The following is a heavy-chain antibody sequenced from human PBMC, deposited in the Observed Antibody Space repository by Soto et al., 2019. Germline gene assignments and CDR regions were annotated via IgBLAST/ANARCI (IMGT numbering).Heavy chain of an antibody. J-gene: IGHJ4*02. CDR3: ARAREEQLVLFDY. V-gene: IGHV3-13*01. CDR1: GFTFSSYD. CDR2: IGTAGDT. Sequence: GGSLRLSCAASGFTFSSYDMHWVRQATGKGLEWVSAIGTAGDTYYPGSVKGRFTISRENAKNSLYLQMNSLRAGDTAVYYCARAREEQLVLFDYWGQGTLVTVSS. D-gene: IGHD6-6*01.